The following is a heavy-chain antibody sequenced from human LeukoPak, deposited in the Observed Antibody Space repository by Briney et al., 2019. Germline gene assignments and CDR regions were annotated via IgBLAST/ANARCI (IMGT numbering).Heavy chain of an antibody. J-gene: IGHJ6*02. CDR2: INPNSGGT. CDR1: GYTFTGYY. D-gene: IGHD3-3*01. V-gene: IGHV1-2*02. CDR3: ARDITIFGVVTILGYYYYGMDV. Sequence: ASVKVSCKASGYTFTGYYMHWVRQAPGQGLEWMGWINPNSGGTNYAQKFQGRVTMTRDTSISTAYMELSRLRSDDTAGYYCARDITIFGVVTILGYYYYGMDVWGQGTTVTVSS.